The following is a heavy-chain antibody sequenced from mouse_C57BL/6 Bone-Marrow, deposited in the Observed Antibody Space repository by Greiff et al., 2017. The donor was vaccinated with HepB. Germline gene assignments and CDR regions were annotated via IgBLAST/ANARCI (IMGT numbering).Heavy chain of an antibody. D-gene: IGHD1-1*01. CDR1: GYTFTSYW. CDR3: AGSYAYGSSYRFCY. J-gene: IGHJ3*01. V-gene: IGHV1-5*01. Sequence: VQLQQSGTVLARPGASVKMSCKTSGYTFTSYWMHWVKQRPGQGLEWIGAIYPGNSDTNYNQKIKGKAKLTAVTSAIIAYMELSSLTNEDSAIYYSAGSYAYGSSYRFCYWGQGTRVAVST. CDR2: IYPGNSDT.